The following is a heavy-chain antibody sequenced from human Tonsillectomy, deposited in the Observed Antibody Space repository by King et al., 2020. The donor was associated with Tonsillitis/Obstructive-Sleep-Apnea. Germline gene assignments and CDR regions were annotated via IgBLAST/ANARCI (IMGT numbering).Heavy chain of an antibody. V-gene: IGHV3-15*07. D-gene: IGHD3-16*01. CDR3: TCGKRLGGFAGRGS. CDR2: IKSNPDGGTA. J-gene: IGHJ5*02. Sequence: VQLVESGGGLVKPGGSLRLSCAASGFTFTNAWMHWVRQAPGKGLEWVGRIKSNPDGGTADYAAPGKGRFTLSRDDTKDTLYMQMDSLKTEDTAIYYCTCGKRLGGFAGRGSWGPGTLVTVSS. CDR1: GFTFTNAW.